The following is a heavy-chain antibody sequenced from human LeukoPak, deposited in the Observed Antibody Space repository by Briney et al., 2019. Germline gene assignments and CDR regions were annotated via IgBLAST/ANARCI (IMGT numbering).Heavy chain of an antibody. CDR3: AKQDYHFWSGYYR. V-gene: IGHV3-23*01. D-gene: IGHD3-3*01. Sequence: GGSLRLSCAASGFTFSSYAMSCVRQAPGKGLEWVSAISGSGDNTYYADSVKGRFTISRDNSKNTLYLQMNSLRAEDTAVYYCAKQDYHFWSGYYRWGQGILVTVSS. CDR1: GFTFSSYA. J-gene: IGHJ4*02. CDR2: ISGSGDNT.